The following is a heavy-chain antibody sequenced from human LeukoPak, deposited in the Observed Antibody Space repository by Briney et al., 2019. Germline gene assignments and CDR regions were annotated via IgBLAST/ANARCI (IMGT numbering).Heavy chain of an antibody. V-gene: IGHV6-1*01. CDR1: GDSVSSNSAA. J-gene: IGHJ4*02. D-gene: IGHD6-19*01. CDR3: AREGSPESIAVAGTPVALSDY. Sequence: SQTLSLTCAISGDSVSSNSAAWNWIRQSPSRGLEWLGRTYYRSKWYNDYAVSVKSRITINPDTSKNQFSLQLNSVTPEDTAVYYCAREGSPESIAVAGTPVALSDYWGQGTLVTVSS. CDR2: TYYRSKWYN.